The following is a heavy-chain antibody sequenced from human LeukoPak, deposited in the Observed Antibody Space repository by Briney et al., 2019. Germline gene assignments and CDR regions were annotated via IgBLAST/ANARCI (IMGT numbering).Heavy chain of an antibody. J-gene: IGHJ3*02. CDR2: IIPILGIA. Sequence: GASVKVSCKASGGTFSSYTISWVRQAPGQGLEWMGRIIPILGIANYAQKFQGRVTITADESTSTAYMELSSLRSEDTAVYYCARDFSPGAFDIWGQGTMVTVSS. V-gene: IGHV1-69*04. D-gene: IGHD2/OR15-2a*01. CDR3: ARDFSPGAFDI. CDR1: GGTFSSYT.